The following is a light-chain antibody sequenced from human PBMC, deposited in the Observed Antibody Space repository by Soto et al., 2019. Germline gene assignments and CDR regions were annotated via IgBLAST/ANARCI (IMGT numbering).Light chain of an antibody. J-gene: IGLJ2*01. Sequence: QSVLTQPASVSGSPGQSITISCSGTPSDIGAYNYVSWYQHLPGKAPEVIIYDVTNRPSGVSSRFPGSKSGTTASLTISGLQAEDEANYYCGSYTITSTLMIFGGGTKLTVL. CDR2: DVT. CDR3: GSYTITSTLMI. V-gene: IGLV2-14*03. CDR1: PSDIGAYNY.